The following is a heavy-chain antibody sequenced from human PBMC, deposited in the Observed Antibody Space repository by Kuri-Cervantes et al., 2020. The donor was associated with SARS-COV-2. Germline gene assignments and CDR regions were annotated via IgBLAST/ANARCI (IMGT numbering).Heavy chain of an antibody. V-gene: IGHV3-21*01. CDR1: GFTFSSYS. D-gene: IGHD2-2*01. CDR2: ISSSSSYI. J-gene: IGHJ6*02. Sequence: GESLKISCAASGFTFSSYSMNWVRQAPGKGLEWVSSISSSSSYIYYADSVEGRFTISRDNAKNSLYLQMNSLRAEDTAVYYYARDLVVPAAMRDYHYYGMDVWGQGTTVTVSS. CDR3: ARDLVVPAAMRDYHYYGMDV.